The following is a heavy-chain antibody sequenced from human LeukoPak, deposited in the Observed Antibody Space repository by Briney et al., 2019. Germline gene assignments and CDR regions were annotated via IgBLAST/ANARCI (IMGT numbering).Heavy chain of an antibody. CDR1: GFTFSSYA. D-gene: IGHD1-14*01. CDR3: AKDNPVLDV. CDR2: ISYDGSNK. J-gene: IGHJ6*04. Sequence: GGSLRLSCAASGFTFSSYAMHWVRQAPGKGLEWVAVISYDGSNKYYTYSVEGRFTISRDKSKNTLYLQMNSLRPEDTAVYYCAKDNPVLDVWGKGTTVSVSS. V-gene: IGHV3-30-3*01.